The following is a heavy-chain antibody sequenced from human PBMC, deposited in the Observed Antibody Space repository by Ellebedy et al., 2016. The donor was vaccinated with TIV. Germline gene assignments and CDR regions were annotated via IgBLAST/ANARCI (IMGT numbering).Heavy chain of an antibody. D-gene: IGHD4-23*01. CDR3: ARDPVGVGPAFEV. Sequence: GESLKISCAASGFTFTNYAMNWVRQAPGQGLEGVSAVSNSGDSTYYADSVKGRFTISSDNSKDTLYLQMNSLRAEDTAIYYCARDPVGVGPAFEVWGQGTMVTVSS. CDR1: GFTFTNYA. V-gene: IGHV3-23*01. J-gene: IGHJ3*01. CDR2: VSNSGDST.